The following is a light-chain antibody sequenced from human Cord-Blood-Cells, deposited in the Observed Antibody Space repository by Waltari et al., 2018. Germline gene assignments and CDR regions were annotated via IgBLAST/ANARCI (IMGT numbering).Light chain of an antibody. V-gene: IGKV1-8*01. Sequence: ALRMNQTPFPFSASPGQRVTTTCRASQGNSSYLAWYQPKPGKAPKLPIYAASSLQSGVPSRFSGSGSGTDFTLTISCLQSEEFATYYCRQYYSYPRTFGQGTKVEIK. CDR3: RQYYSYPRT. CDR2: AAS. CDR1: QGNSSY. J-gene: IGKJ1*01.